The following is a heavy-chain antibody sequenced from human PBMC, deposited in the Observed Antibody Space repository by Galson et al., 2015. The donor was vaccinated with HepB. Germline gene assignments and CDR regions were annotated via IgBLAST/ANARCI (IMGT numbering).Heavy chain of an antibody. CDR1: GLTVSSNY. CDR2: IYSGGST. Sequence: SLRLSCAAPGLTVSSNYMSWVRQAPGKGLEWVSIIYSGGSTYYADSVKGRFTISRDNSKNTLYLQMNSLRAEDTAVYYCARDRVETTEWYFDLWGRGTLVTVSS. D-gene: IGHD1-14*01. J-gene: IGHJ2*01. V-gene: IGHV3-53*01. CDR3: ARDRVETTEWYFDL.